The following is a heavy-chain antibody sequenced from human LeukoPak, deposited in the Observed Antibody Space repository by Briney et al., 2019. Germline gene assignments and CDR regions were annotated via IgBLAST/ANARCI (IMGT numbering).Heavy chain of an antibody. CDR2: ISVSGDRT. CDR1: GFTFSSYA. J-gene: IGHJ4*02. Sequence: GGSLRLSCAASGFTFSSYAMSWVRQAPGKGLEWVSGISVSGDRTYHADSVKGRFTISRDNSKNTLFLQMNSLRAEDTAVYYCAKEGVSSSGWFLPYFDYWGQGTLVTVSS. CDR3: AKEGVSSSGWFLPYFDY. D-gene: IGHD6-19*01. V-gene: IGHV3-23*01.